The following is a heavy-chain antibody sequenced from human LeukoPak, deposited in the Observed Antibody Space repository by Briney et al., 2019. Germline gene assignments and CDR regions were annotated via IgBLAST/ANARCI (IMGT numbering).Heavy chain of an antibody. V-gene: IGHV3-21*01. CDR2: ISSSRTYI. D-gene: IGHD2-8*02. Sequence: PGGSLRLSCAASGFTFSSYSMNWVRQAPGKGLEWVSSISSSRTYIYYADSVKGRFTTSRDNAKNSLYLQMNSLRAEDTAVYYCARSMGITGSWYYFDYWGQGTLVTVSS. J-gene: IGHJ4*02. CDR3: ARSMGITGSWYYFDY. CDR1: GFTFSSYS.